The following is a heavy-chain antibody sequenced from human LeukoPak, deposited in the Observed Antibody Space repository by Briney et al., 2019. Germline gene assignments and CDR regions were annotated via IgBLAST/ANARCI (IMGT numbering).Heavy chain of an antibody. CDR3: ARHADSGFGQLAFDY. Sequence: SETLSLTCTVSGGSISSSSYYWGWIRQPPGKGLEWIASMYHSRSTYYNPSLKSRVTISVDTSKNQFSLKLSSVTAADTAVYYCARHADSGFGQLAFDYWGQGTLVTVSS. D-gene: IGHD3-10*01. J-gene: IGHJ4*02. V-gene: IGHV4-39*01. CDR2: MYHSRST. CDR1: GGSISSSSYY.